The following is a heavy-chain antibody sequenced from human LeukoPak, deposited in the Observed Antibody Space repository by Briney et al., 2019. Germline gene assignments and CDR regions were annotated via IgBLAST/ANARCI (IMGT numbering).Heavy chain of an antibody. J-gene: IGHJ4*02. Sequence: GRSLRLSCAASGFTFSNYGMHWVRQAPGKGLEWVAVISYDGSNKYYADSVKGRFTISRDNSKNTLYLQMNSLRAEDTAVYYCAKDATERFDYWGQGTLVTVSS. CDR1: GFTFSNYG. V-gene: IGHV3-30*18. CDR2: ISYDGSNK. CDR3: AKDATERFDY.